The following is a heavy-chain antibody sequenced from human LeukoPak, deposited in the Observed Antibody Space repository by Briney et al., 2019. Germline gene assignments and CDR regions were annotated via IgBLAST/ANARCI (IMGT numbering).Heavy chain of an antibody. J-gene: IGHJ4*02. CDR3: AKRGYSSGWQFDY. D-gene: IGHD6-19*01. Sequence: GGSLRLSCAASGFTFTSYAMSWVRQAPGKGLEWVTLIIGSGGSTYYADSVKGRFTISRDNSKNTLSLQMNSLRAEDTAVYYCAKRGYSSGWQFDYWGQGTLVTVSS. CDR2: IIGSGGST. CDR1: GFTFTSYA. V-gene: IGHV3-23*01.